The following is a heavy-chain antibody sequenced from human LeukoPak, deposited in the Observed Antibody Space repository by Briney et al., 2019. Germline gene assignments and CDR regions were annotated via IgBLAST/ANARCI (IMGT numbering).Heavy chain of an antibody. CDR1: GFTFSSYA. Sequence: GGSLRLSCAASGFTFSSYAMTWVRQAPGKGLQWVSAVSGSGAHTYYADSVKGRFTISRDNSKNTLYLQMNSLRAEDTAVYYCAKARYIFYHFGNWGQGTLVTVSS. V-gene: IGHV3-23*01. D-gene: IGHD2-8*01. CDR2: VSGSGAHT. J-gene: IGHJ4*02. CDR3: AKARYIFYHFGN.